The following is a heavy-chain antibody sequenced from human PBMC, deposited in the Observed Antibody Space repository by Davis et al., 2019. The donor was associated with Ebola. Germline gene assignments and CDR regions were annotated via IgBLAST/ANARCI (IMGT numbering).Heavy chain of an antibody. D-gene: IGHD3-22*01. V-gene: IGHV1-18*01. CDR3: AREIDYFNY. CDR2: ISAYNGNT. Sequence: ASVKVSCKASGYTFTSYGISWVRQAPGQGLEWMGWISAYNGNTKYSQKFQGRVTITRDTSASTAYMELSSLRSEDTAVYYCAREIDYFNYWGQGTLVTVSS. CDR1: GYTFTSYG. J-gene: IGHJ4*02.